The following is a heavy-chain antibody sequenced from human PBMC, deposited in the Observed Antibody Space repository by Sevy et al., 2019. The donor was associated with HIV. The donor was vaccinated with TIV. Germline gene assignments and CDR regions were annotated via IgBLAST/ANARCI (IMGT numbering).Heavy chain of an antibody. D-gene: IGHD5-18*01. V-gene: IGHV1-69*13. J-gene: IGHJ5*02. CDR3: ARGAMATSTYNWFDP. Sequence: ASVKVSCKASGGTFSGYAISWVRQAPGQGLEWMGGIIPSFGTANYAQKFQGRVTITADESTSTAYMELSSLRSEDTAVYYCARGAMATSTYNWFDPWGQGTLVTVSS. CDR2: IIPSFGTA. CDR1: GGTFSGYA.